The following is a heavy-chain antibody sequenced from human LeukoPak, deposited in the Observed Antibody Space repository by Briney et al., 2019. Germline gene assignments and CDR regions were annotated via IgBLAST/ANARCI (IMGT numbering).Heavy chain of an antibody. Sequence: SETLSLTCTVSGGSISSYYWSWIRLPPGKGLEWIAYIYYSGSTNYNPSLKSRVTISVDTSKNQFSLNLSSVTTADTAVYYCLRESGSEFWSGYPQLHDRDVWGKGTTVTVSS. CDR3: LRESGSEFWSGYPQLHDRDV. CDR1: GGSISSYY. CDR2: IYYSGST. D-gene: IGHD3-3*01. V-gene: IGHV4-59*01. J-gene: IGHJ6*03.